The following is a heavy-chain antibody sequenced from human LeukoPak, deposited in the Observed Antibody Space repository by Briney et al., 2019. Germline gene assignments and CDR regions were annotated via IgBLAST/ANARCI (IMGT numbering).Heavy chain of an antibody. CDR1: GGSISSYY. Sequence: PSETLSLTCTLSGGSISSYYWSWIRQPPGKGLEWIGYIYYSGSTNYNPSLKSRVTISQDTSKNQFSLRLTSVTAADTAVYYCARGGSYYDFWSGYYDYYYYMDVWGKGTTVTVSS. V-gene: IGHV4-59*01. CDR2: IYYSGST. J-gene: IGHJ6*03. D-gene: IGHD3-3*01. CDR3: ARGGSYYDFWSGYYDYYYYMDV.